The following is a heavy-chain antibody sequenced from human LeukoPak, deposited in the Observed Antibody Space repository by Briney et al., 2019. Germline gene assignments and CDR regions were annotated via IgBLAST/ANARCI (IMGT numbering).Heavy chain of an antibody. Sequence: GGSLRLSCAASGLTFSSYAMTWVRQAPGKGLGWVSGISGSGDRTYYADSVKGRFTISRDNSKNTLYLEMNGLTAEDSVVYYCAKDRMAAAGRQDIWNYWGQGTLVTVSS. CDR1: GLTFSSYA. V-gene: IGHV3-23*01. CDR3: AKDRMAAAGRQDIWNY. D-gene: IGHD6-25*01. J-gene: IGHJ4*02. CDR2: ISGSGDRT.